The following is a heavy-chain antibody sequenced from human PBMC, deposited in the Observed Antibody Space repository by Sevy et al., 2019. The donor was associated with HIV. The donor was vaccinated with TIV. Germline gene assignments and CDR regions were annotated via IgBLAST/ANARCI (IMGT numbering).Heavy chain of an antibody. CDR2: IYYSGNT. J-gene: IGHJ4*01. V-gene: IGHV4-59*01. CDR3: ARGQYSYGYWREFDY. CDR1: GGSISSFY. D-gene: IGHD5-18*01. Sequence: SETLSLTCTVSGGSISSFYWSWIRQPPGKGLEWIGYIYYSGNTNYSPSLKSRVTISLDTSNNQFYLNPSSVTAADKAVYYCARGQYSYGYWREFDYRGHGTLVTVS.